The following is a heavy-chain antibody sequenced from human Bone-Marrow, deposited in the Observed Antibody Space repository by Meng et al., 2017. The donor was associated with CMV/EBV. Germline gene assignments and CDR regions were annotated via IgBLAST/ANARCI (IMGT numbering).Heavy chain of an antibody. J-gene: IGHJ4*02. D-gene: IGHD2-21*01. CDR1: GLTFSSYG. CDR2: IGATAGGT. V-gene: IGHV3-23*01. CDR3: AKYSAVGERLYYFDY. Sequence: GESLKISCAASGLTFSSYGMSWVRQAPGKGLEWVSSIGATAGGTSYADSVKGRFTISRDNAKNTLYLQMNSLRAEDTAVYYCAKYSAVGERLYYFDYWGQGTLVTVSS.